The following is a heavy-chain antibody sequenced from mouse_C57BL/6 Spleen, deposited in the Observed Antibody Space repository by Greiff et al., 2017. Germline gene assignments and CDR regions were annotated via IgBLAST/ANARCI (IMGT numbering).Heavy chain of an antibody. Sequence: VQLQESGPGLVKPSQSLSLTCSVTGYSITSGYYWNWIRQFPGNKLEWMGYISYDGSNNYNPSLKNRISITRDTSKNQFFLKLNSVTTEDTATYYCARGELLRDPDYFDYWGQGTTLTVSS. CDR2: ISYDGSN. D-gene: IGHD1-1*01. V-gene: IGHV3-6*01. CDR1: GYSITSGYY. CDR3: ARGELLRDPDYFDY. J-gene: IGHJ2*01.